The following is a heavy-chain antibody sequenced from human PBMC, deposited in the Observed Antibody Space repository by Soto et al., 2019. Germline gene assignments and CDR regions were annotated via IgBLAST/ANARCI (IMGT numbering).Heavy chain of an antibody. CDR3: ARDREYYDSSGLYFDY. D-gene: IGHD3-22*01. V-gene: IGHV4-59*01. CDR2: TYYGWNT. J-gene: IGHJ4*02. CDR1: GGSISDYY. Sequence: SATLSLTCSVSGGSISDYYWSWIRQPPGKGLEWIGYTYYGWNTNYNPSLKSRVTISVDTSKNQFSLKLISVTAADTAVYYCARDREYYDSSGLYFDYWGQGTLVTVS.